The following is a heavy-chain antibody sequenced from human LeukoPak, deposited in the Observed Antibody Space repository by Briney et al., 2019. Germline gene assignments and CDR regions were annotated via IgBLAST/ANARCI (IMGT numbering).Heavy chain of an antibody. J-gene: IGHJ3*02. D-gene: IGHD1-26*01. CDR2: IKQDGSEK. Sequence: GGSLRLSCAASGFTFSSYAMSWVRQAPGKGLEWVANIKQDGSEKYYVDSVKGRFTISRDNAKNSLYLQMNSLRAEDTAVYYCAREGDLLGDAFDIWGQGTMVTVSS. V-gene: IGHV3-7*01. CDR1: GFTFSSYA. CDR3: AREGDLLGDAFDI.